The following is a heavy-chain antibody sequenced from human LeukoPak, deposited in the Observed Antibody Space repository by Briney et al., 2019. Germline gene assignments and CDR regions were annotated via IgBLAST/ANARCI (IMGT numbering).Heavy chain of an antibody. J-gene: IGHJ5*02. CDR3: AKDLYDNGWYNYFDP. V-gene: IGHV3-66*03. D-gene: IGHD6-19*01. CDR1: GFTVSSNY. Sequence: GGSLRLSCAASGFTVSSNYMSWVRQAPGKGLEWVSVIYSSGSTYYADSVKGRFTISRDNSKNTLYLEMNSLRTEDTAVYHCAKDLYDNGWYNYFDPWGQGALVTVSS. CDR2: IYSSGST.